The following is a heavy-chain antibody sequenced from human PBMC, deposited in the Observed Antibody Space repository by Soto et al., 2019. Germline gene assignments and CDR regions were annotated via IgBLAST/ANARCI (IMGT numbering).Heavy chain of an antibody. CDR3: ARRSSNWTKLDY. CDR2: ISGSGGST. J-gene: IGHJ4*02. V-gene: IGHV3-23*01. CDR1: GFTFSSYA. D-gene: IGHD6-13*01. Sequence: GGSLRLSCAASGFTFSSYAMSWVRQAPGKGLEWVSAISGSGGSTYYADSVKGRFTISRDNSKNTLYLQMNSLRAEDTAVYYCARRSSNWTKLDYWGQGTLVTVSS.